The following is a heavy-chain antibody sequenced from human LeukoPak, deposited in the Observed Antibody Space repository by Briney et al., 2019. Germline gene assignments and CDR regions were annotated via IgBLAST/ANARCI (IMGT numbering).Heavy chain of an antibody. V-gene: IGHV4-59*01. Sequence: PSETLSLTCIVSGGSISSYYWSWIRQPPGKGLEWIGYIYYSGSTNYNPSLKSRVTISVDTSKSQFSLKLTSVTAADTAVYYCARWNSGSYYWDYWGQGTLVTVSS. CDR2: IYYSGST. D-gene: IGHD1-26*01. J-gene: IGHJ4*02. CDR3: ARWNSGSYYWDY. CDR1: GGSISSYY.